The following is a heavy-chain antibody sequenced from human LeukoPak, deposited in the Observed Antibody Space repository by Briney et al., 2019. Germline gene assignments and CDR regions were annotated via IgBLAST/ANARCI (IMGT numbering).Heavy chain of an antibody. CDR1: GNSISSYY. Sequence: LETLSLTCTVSGNSISSYYWSWIRQPAGKGLEWIGRIYTSGSTNYNPSLKSRVTMSVDTSKNQFSLNLSSVTAADTAFYYCARETTGLARYFDYWGQGTLVTVSS. V-gene: IGHV4-4*07. D-gene: IGHD4-11*01. CDR3: ARETTGLARYFDY. J-gene: IGHJ4*02. CDR2: IYTSGST.